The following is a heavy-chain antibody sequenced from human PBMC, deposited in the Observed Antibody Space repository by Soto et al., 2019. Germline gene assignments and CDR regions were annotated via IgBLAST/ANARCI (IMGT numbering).Heavy chain of an antibody. CDR3: AKVINGGSFDY. D-gene: IGHD2-15*01. CDR1: GFTFDDYA. J-gene: IGHJ4*02. CDR2: ISWNSGSI. V-gene: IGHV3-9*01. Sequence: EVQLVESGGGLVQPGRSLRLSCAASGFTFDDYAMHWVRQAPGKGLEWVSGISWNSGSIGYADSVKGRFTISRDNAKNSLYLQMNSLRSEDTALYYCAKVINGGSFDYCVQGTLVTVSS.